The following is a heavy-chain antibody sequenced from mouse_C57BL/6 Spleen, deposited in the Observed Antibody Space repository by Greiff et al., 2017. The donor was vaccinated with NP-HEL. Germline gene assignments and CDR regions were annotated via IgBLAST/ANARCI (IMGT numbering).Heavy chain of an antibody. CDR2: ISSGGSYT. D-gene: IGHD2-5*01. J-gene: IGHJ4*01. Sequence: EVQRVESGGDLVKPGGSLKLSCAASGFTFSSYGMSWVRQTPDKRLEWVATISSGGSYTYYPDSVKGRFTISRDNAKNTLYLQMSSLKSEDTAMYYCARQGDSSYYSNYDAMDYWGQGTSVTVSS. V-gene: IGHV5-6*01. CDR3: ARQGDSSYYSNYDAMDY. CDR1: GFTFSSYG.